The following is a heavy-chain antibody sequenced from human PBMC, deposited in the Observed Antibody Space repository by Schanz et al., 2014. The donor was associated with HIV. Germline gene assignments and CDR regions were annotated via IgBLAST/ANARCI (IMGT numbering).Heavy chain of an antibody. CDR2: ISYDGANK. V-gene: IGHV3-30*03. Sequence: QMQLVESGGGVVQPGRSLRLSCAASGFSFDNYGMHWVRQAPGKGLEWVAVISYDGANKKFEDSVKGRLTISRDNSKNTLYLQMNSLRAEDTAVYYCAREREESIAYYYYGMDVWGQGTAVTVSS. J-gene: IGHJ6*02. D-gene: IGHD1-26*01. CDR3: AREREESIAYYYYGMDV. CDR1: GFSFDNYG.